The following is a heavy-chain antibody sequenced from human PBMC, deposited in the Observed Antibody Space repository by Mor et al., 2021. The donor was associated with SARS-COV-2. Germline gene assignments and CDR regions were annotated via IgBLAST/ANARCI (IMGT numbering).Heavy chain of an antibody. V-gene: IGHV4-34*01. D-gene: IGHD4-17*01. J-gene: IGHJ6*02. CDR3: ARDRTVTTFYYYYYDMDV. Sequence: NPSLKSRVTISVDTSKNQFSLKLSSVTAADTAVYYCARDRTVTTFYYYYYDMDVWGQGTTVTVSS.